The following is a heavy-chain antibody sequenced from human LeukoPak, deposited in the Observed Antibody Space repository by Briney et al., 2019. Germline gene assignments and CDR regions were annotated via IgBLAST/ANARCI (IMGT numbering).Heavy chain of an antibody. Sequence: GESLKISCQGSGYRFTNYWLGWVRPMPGKGPEWMAIIYPGDSDTRYSPSFQGRVTISADKSISTAYLQWSSLKASDTAMYYCAAGWYGGPYDYWGQGILVTVSS. CDR3: AAGWYGGPYDY. CDR2: IYPGDSDT. D-gene: IGHD6-19*01. V-gene: IGHV5-51*01. CDR1: GYRFTNYW. J-gene: IGHJ4*02.